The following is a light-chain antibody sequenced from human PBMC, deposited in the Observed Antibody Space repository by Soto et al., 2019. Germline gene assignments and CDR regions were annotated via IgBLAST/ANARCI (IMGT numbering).Light chain of an antibody. Sequence: QSVLTQPASVSGSPGQSITISCTGTSSDAGGYNYVSWYQQHPGKAPKLMIYDVSNRPSGVSNRFSGSKSGNTASLTISGLQAEDEADYYCSSYTSSSTPHVVFGGGTQLTVL. CDR1: SSDAGGYNY. J-gene: IGLJ2*01. CDR2: DVS. V-gene: IGLV2-14*01. CDR3: SSYTSSSTPHVV.